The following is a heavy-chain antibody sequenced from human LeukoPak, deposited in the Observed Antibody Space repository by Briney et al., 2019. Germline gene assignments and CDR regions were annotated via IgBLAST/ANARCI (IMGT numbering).Heavy chain of an antibody. D-gene: IGHD5-24*01. V-gene: IGHV3-21*01. Sequence: GGSLRLSCAASGFTFSSYSMNWVRQAPGKGLEWVSSISSSSYIYYADSVKGRLTISRDNAKNSLYLQMNSLRAEDTAVYYCARDLRDGYKIDYWGQGTLVTVSS. CDR3: ARDLRDGYKIDY. J-gene: IGHJ4*02. CDR2: ISSSSYI. CDR1: GFTFSSYS.